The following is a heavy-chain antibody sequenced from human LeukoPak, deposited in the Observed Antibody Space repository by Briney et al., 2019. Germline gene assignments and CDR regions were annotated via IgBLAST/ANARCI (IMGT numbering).Heavy chain of an antibody. CDR1: GVSFRGYY. Sequence: SETLSLTCAVYGVSFRGYYWSWIRQPPGKGLEWIGEINHSGSTNYNPSLKSRVTISADTSKNQFSLKVSSVTAADTAVYYCARSNWFDPWGQGTLVIVSS. V-gene: IGHV4-34*01. J-gene: IGHJ5*02. CDR3: ARSNWFDP. CDR2: INHSGST.